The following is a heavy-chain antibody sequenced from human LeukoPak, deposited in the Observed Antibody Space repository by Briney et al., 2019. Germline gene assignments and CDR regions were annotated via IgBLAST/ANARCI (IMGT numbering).Heavy chain of an antibody. J-gene: IGHJ4*02. D-gene: IGHD3-16*02. CDR3: ARDQSEGGYDYVWGSYRPIDY. CDR2: IYHSGST. V-gene: IGHV4-38-2*02. Sequence: PSETLSLTCTVSGYSISSGYYWGWIRQPPGKGLEWIGSIYHSGSTYYNPSLKSRVTISVDTSKNQFSLKLSSVTAADTAVYYCARDQSEGGYDYVWGSYRPIDYWGQGTLVTVSS. CDR1: GYSISSGYY.